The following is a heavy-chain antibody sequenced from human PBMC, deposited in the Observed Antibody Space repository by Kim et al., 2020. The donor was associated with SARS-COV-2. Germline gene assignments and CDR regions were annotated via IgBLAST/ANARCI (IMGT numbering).Heavy chain of an antibody. CDR1: GGTFSSYA. CDR3: AREALGPPSLVGAPYFDY. CDR2: IIPIFGTA. J-gene: IGHJ4*02. Sequence: SVKVSCKASGGTFSSYAISWVRQAPGQGLEWMGGIIPIFGTANYAQKFQGRVTITADESTSTAYMELSSLRSEDTAVYYCAREALGPPSLVGAPYFDYWGQGTLVTVSS. D-gene: IGHD1-26*01. V-gene: IGHV1-69*13.